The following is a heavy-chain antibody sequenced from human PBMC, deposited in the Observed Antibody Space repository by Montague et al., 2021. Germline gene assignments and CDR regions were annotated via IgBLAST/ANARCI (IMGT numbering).Heavy chain of an antibody. Sequence: SETLSLTCTISGGSIRSYYWNWIRRPPGKGLEWIGYIYYSGSTNYNPSLKSRVNISLDTSNYQFSLNLRSVTAADTAVYYCARALAARWWFDPWGQGTLVTVSS. D-gene: IGHD6-6*01. CDR3: ARALAARWWFDP. CDR2: IYYSGST. J-gene: IGHJ5*02. V-gene: IGHV4-59*01. CDR1: GGSIRSYY.